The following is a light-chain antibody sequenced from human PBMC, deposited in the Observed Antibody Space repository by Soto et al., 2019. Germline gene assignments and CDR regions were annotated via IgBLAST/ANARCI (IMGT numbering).Light chain of an antibody. CDR3: QQYNNWGLS. CDR2: GSS. Sequence: IVLTQSPATLSVSPGERVTLSCRASENVGTNLAWYQQRPGQPHRLLIYGSSTRATGISATFSGSGSRTEFTLTISSLQSEDSAVYYCQQYNNWGLSFGGGTRVEIK. V-gene: IGKV3D-15*01. CDR1: ENVGTN. J-gene: IGKJ4*01.